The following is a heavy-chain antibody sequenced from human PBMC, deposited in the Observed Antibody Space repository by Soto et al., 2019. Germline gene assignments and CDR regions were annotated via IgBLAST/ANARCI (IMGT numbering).Heavy chain of an antibody. CDR3: ATVGITIFGVVTIPRGNWFDP. CDR1: GYTFTSYS. J-gene: IGHJ5*02. D-gene: IGHD3-3*01. Sequence: GASVKVSCKASGYTFTSYSMHWVRQAPGKGLEWMGGFDPEDGETIYAQKFQGRVTMTEDTSTDTAYMELSSLRSEDTAGYYCATVGITIFGVVTIPRGNWFDPWGQGTLVTVSS. V-gene: IGHV1-24*01. CDR2: FDPEDGET.